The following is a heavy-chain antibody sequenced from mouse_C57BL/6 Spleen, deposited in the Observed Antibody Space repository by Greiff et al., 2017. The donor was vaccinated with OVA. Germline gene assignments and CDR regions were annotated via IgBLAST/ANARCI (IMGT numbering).Heavy chain of an antibody. Sequence: EVQLQQSGPELVKPGASVKISCKASGYTFTDYYMNWVKQSHGKSLEWIGDINPNNGGTSYNQKFKGKATLTVDKSSSTAYMELRSLTSEDSAVYYCARGVGGYYYGSLDYWGQGTTLTVSS. V-gene: IGHV1-26*01. CDR2: INPNNGGT. J-gene: IGHJ2*01. CDR1: GYTFTDYY. D-gene: IGHD1-1*01. CDR3: ARGVGGYYYGSLDY.